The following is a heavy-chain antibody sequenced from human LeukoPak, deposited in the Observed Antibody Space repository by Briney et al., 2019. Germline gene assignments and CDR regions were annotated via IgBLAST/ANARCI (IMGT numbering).Heavy chain of an antibody. V-gene: IGHV5-51*01. D-gene: IGHD5-12*01. Sequence: GESLKISCKGSGYSFTSYWIGWVRQMPGKGLEWMGIIYPGDSDTRYSPSFQGQVTISADKSISTAYLQWSSLKASDTAMYYCARLKLGIGSGYDYPYYMDVWGRGTTVTVSS. CDR1: GYSFTSYW. J-gene: IGHJ6*03. CDR2: IYPGDSDT. CDR3: ARLKLGIGSGYDYPYYMDV.